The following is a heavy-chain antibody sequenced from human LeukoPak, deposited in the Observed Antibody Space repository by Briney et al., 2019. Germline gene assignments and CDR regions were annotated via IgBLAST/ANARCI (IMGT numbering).Heavy chain of an antibody. D-gene: IGHD3-9*01. V-gene: IGHV3-23*01. CDR3: AKGGILTGFIYYFNY. CDR2: ISGSGGST. J-gene: IGHJ4*02. Sequence: GSLRLSCAASGFTFSSYAMSWVRQAPGKGLEWVSAISGSGGSTYYADSVKGRFTISRDNSKNTLYLQMNSLRAEDTAVYYCAKGGILTGFIYYFNYWGQGTLVTVSS. CDR1: GFTFSSYA.